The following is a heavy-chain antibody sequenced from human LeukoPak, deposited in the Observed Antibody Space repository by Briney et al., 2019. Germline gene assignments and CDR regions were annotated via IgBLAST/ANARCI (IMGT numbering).Heavy chain of an antibody. CDR2: NNHSGSS. V-gene: IGHV4-34*01. J-gene: IGHJ6*02. D-gene: IGHD3-10*01. CDR3: ARAMIRGVITFYYGMDV. Sequence: PSETLSLTCAVYGGSFSGYYWSWIRQPPGKGLEWIGENNHSGSSNYNPSLKSRVTISVDKSKNQFSLKLKSATAADTAVYFCARAMIRGVITFYYGMDVWGQGTTVTVSS. CDR1: GGSFSGYY.